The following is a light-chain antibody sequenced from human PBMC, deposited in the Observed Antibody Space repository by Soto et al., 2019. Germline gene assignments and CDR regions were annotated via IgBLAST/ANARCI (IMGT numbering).Light chain of an antibody. CDR1: HNSDNY. Sequence: DVQMTQSTSSLSASLGDRVTITCLASHNSDNYLNWYQQKPGKAPKLLIYDASTLERGVPSRFSGTGSGTEFTLSIDSLQPDDFATYYCQQYHTSSITFGQGTRLEIK. CDR3: QQYHTSSIT. J-gene: IGKJ5*01. CDR2: DAS. V-gene: IGKV1-5*01.